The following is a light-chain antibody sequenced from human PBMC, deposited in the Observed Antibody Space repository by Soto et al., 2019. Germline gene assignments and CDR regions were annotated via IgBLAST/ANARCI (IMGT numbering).Light chain of an antibody. CDR2: EVS. V-gene: IGLV2-14*01. J-gene: IGLJ1*01. CDR3: SSYTSSTTPVYV. CDR1: SSDVGGYKY. Sequence: QSVLTQPASVSGSPGQSITISCTGTSSDVGGYKYVSWYQQHPGKAPKLMIYEVSNRPSGVSNRFSGSESGNTASLTISGLQAEDEADYYCSSYTSSTTPVYVFGTGTTVTVL.